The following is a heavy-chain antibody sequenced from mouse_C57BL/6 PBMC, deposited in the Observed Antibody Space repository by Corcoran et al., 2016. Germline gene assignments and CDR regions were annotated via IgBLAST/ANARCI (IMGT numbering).Heavy chain of an antibody. D-gene: IGHD4-1*01. J-gene: IGHJ2*01. CDR3: ASLTGTPYFDY. Sequence: DVQLQESGPGLVKPSQSLSLTCSVTGYSITSGYYWNWIRQFPGNKLEWMGYISYDGSNNYNPSLKNRISITRDTSKNQFFLKLNSVTTEDTATNYCASLTGTPYFDYWGQGTTLTVSS. CDR2: ISYDGSN. V-gene: IGHV3-6*01. CDR1: GYSITSGYY.